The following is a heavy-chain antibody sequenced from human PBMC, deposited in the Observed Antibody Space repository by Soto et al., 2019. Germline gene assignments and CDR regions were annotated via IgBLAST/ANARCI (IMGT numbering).Heavy chain of an antibody. Sequence: QLQLQESGPGLVKPSETLSLTCTVSGGSISSSSYYWGWIRQPPGKGLEWIGSIYYSGSTYYNPSLKGRVTISVDPSKNQFSLEVRSVTAAGPAVDYFGTVLRFLEWFGYWGQGTLVTVSS. J-gene: IGHJ4*02. CDR1: GGSISSSSYY. V-gene: IGHV4-39*01. D-gene: IGHD3-3*01. CDR2: IYYSGST. CDR3: GTVLRFLEWFGY.